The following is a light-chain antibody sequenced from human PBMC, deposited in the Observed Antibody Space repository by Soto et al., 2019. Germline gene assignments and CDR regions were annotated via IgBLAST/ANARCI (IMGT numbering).Light chain of an antibody. J-gene: IGLJ3*02. CDR1: SSNIGAGYP. CDR2: GNR. Sequence: QSALTQPPSVSGAPGQRVTISCTGSSSNIGAGYPVHWYQQLPGAAPKLVVFGNRNRPSGVPERFSGSKSGTSASLAITGLQAEDEADYYCQAYDYSLTAFVFGGGTQLTVL. CDR3: QAYDYSLTAFV. V-gene: IGLV1-40*01.